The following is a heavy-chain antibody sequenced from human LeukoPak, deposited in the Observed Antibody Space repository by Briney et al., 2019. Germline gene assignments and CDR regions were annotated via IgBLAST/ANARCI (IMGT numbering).Heavy chain of an antibody. V-gene: IGHV4-38-2*01. Sequence: PSETLSLTCAVSGYSISSGYYWGWIRPPPAKGLDWLGSIYHSGSTYYNPSLKSRLTISVDTYKNQFSLKRSSVTAADTAVYYCARARDYDPPAFYYYYMDVWGKGTTVTVSS. CDR2: IYHSGST. D-gene: IGHD4-17*01. CDR3: ARARDYDPPAFYYYYMDV. CDR1: GYSISSGYY. J-gene: IGHJ6*03.